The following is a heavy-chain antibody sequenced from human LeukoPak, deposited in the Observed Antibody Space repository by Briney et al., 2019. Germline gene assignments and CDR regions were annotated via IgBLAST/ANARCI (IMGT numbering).Heavy chain of an antibody. CDR1: GGTFSSYA. CDR3: ARGLAVAGTWKGY. D-gene: IGHD6-19*01. Sequence: ASVKVSCKASGGTFSSYAISWVRQAPGQGLEWMGGIIPIFGTANYAQKFQGRVTITTDESTSTAYMELSSLRSEDTAVYYCARGLAVAGTWKGYWGQGTLVTVSS. V-gene: IGHV1-69*05. CDR2: IIPIFGTA. J-gene: IGHJ4*02.